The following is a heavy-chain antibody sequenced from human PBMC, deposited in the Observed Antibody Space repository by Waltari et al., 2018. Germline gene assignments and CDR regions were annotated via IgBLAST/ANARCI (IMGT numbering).Heavy chain of an antibody. CDR3: AKVSTGSSSERVGYYFHY. V-gene: IGHV3-23*01. D-gene: IGHD6-6*01. CDR1: GFTFTNYA. J-gene: IGHJ4*02. CDR2: ITGSADRT. Sequence: EVQLLESGGDLVQPGGSLRLSCAASGFTFTNYAMTWVRQAPGKGLGWVSVITGSADRTCSGCSVQGRFVISRDNSNNTVHLQMNSLRAEDTAIYYCAKVSTGSSSERVGYYFHYWGQGTLVTVSS.